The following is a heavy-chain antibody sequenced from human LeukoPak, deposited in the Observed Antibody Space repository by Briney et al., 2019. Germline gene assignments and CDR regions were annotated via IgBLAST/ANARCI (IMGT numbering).Heavy chain of an antibody. CDR1: GGFICSYH. D-gene: IGHD3-16*02. CDR2: IYYSGIT. CDR3: ARTKGELSFEKNYYYYCMDV. J-gene: IGHJ6*03. Sequence: PSEPLSLTCSVSGGFICSYHGIWLRQPPGRGLESIGYIYYSGITNFNPSLKSRVTISLDTSKNQFSLKLSSATAADTAVYFCARTKGELSFEKNYYYYCMDVWGKGTTVTVSS. V-gene: IGHV4-59*13.